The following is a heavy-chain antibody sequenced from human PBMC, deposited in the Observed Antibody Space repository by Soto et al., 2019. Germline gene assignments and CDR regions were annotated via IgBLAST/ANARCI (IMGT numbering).Heavy chain of an antibody. Sequence: QVQLQESGPGLEKPSETLSLTCTVSGGSITPYYWSWLRQPPGKRLEWIGYISSSGFTNYNPSLNSRVTISVDTSKNQFSLKLSSVTAADTAVYYCVRDCYSSSCFDLWGQGTLVTVSS. CDR3: VRDCYSSSCFDL. D-gene: IGHD6-13*01. J-gene: IGHJ4*02. CDR2: ISSSGFT. V-gene: IGHV4-59*01. CDR1: GGSITPYY.